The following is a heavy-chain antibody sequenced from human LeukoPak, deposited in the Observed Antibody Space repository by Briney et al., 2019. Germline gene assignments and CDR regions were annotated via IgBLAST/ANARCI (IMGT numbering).Heavy chain of an antibody. CDR2: ISSGGSSI. J-gene: IGHJ4*02. V-gene: IGHV3-48*03. CDR1: GFTFSNYE. CDR3: ARGQHLVVVTAFDY. Sequence: GGSLRLSCAASGFTFSNYEMNWVRQAPGKGLEWVSYISSGGSSISYADSVKGRFTISRDNAKNSLYLQMNSLRAEDTAVYYCARGQHLVVVTAFDYWGQGTLVTVSS. D-gene: IGHD2-21*02.